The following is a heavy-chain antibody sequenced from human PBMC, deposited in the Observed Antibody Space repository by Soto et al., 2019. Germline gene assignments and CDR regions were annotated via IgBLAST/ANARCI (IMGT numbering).Heavy chain of an antibody. V-gene: IGHV5-51*01. CDR3: ARQDGSALYYFDY. CDR1: GYNFATYW. CDR2: IYPGNSDA. Sequence: PAESLNTSCQASGYNFATYWIAWVLQMPGKGLEYMGIIYPGNSDARYSPSFQGQVTFSADKSISTAYLHWSSLKASDTAMYYCARQDGSALYYFDYWGKGTLVT. J-gene: IGHJ4*02.